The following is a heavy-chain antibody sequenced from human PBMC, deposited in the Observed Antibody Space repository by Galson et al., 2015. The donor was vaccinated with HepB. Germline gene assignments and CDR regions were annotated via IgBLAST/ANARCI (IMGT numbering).Heavy chain of an antibody. CDR2: ISDDGNTK. D-gene: IGHD5-24*01. J-gene: IGHJ4*02. V-gene: IGHV3-30*18. CDR1: GFSFSSYG. Sequence: SLRLSCAASGFSFSSYGMHWVRQAPGKGLEWVAIISDDGNTKHYGDSVKGRFTISRDNSKNTVYLQMNSLRAADTAVYYCAKAIATIGYYFDYWGQGTLITVSS. CDR3: AKAIATIGYYFDY.